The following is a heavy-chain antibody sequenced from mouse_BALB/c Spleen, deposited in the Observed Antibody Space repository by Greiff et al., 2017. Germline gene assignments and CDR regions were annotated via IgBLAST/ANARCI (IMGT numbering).Heavy chain of an antibody. CDR2: INPSTGYT. CDR1: GYTFTSYW. D-gene: IGHD1-3*01. Sequence: QVQLQQSGAELAKPGASVKMSCKASGYTFTSYWMHWVKQRPGPGLEWIGYINPSTGYTEYNQKFKDKATLTADKSSSTAYMQLSSLTSEDSAVYYGARDGDKGYAMDYWGQGTSVTVSS. CDR3: ARDGDKGYAMDY. V-gene: IGHV1-7*01. J-gene: IGHJ4*01.